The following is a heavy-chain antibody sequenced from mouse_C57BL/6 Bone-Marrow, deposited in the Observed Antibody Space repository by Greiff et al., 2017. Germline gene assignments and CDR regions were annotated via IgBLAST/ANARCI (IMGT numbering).Heavy chain of an antibody. CDR3: ARAYYGSPYWYFDV. CDR2: IDPSDSYT. V-gene: IGHV1-59*01. Sequence: QVQLQQPGAELVRPGTSVKLSCKASGYTFTSYWMHWVKQRPGQGLEWIGVIDPSDSYTNYNQKFKGKATLTVDTSSSTAYMQLSSLTSEYSAVYYCARAYYGSPYWYFDVWGTGTTVTVSS. J-gene: IGHJ1*03. CDR1: GYTFTSYW. D-gene: IGHD1-1*01.